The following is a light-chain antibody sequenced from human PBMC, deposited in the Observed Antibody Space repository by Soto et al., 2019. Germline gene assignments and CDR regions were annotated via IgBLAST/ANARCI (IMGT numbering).Light chain of an antibody. V-gene: IGLV2-14*01. CDR1: SSDVGGYNY. CDR2: EVR. J-gene: IGLJ2*01. Sequence: QSALTQPASVSGSPGQSITISCTGTSSDVGGYNYVSWYQHHPGKAPKLMILEVRNWPSGVSNRFSGSKSGNTASLTISGLQAEDEADYYCSSYTSSSTLVVFGGGTKLTVL. CDR3: SSYTSSSTLVV.